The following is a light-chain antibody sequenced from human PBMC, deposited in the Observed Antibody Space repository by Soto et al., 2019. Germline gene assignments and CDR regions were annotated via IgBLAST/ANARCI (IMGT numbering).Light chain of an antibody. V-gene: IGLV1-40*01. Sequence: QSVLTQPPSVSGAPGQRVTISCTGTSSNIGAGYDVHWYQQLPGTAPKLVIFGNNKRPSGVPDRFSGSKSGTSASLAITGLQAEDEAEYYCQSSDISLSGVHVFGTGTKVTVL. J-gene: IGLJ1*01. CDR1: SSNIGAGYD. CDR2: GNN. CDR3: QSSDISLSGVHV.